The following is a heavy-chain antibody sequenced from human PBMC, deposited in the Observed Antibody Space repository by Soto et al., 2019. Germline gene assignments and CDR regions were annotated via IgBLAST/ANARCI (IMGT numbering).Heavy chain of an antibody. V-gene: IGHV3-23*01. CDR3: AKDTRSGVPGAYYFDY. CDR1: GFTFSSYA. J-gene: IGHJ4*02. CDR2: ISGSGGST. D-gene: IGHD3-10*01. Sequence: PGGSLRLSCAASGFTFSSYAMSWVRQAPGKGLEWVSAISGSGGSTYYADSVKGRFTISRDNSKNTLYLQMNSLRVKDTAVYYCAKDTRSGVPGAYYFDYWGQGTLVTVSS.